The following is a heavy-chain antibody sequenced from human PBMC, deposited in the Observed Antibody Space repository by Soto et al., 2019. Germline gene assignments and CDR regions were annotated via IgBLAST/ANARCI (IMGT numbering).Heavy chain of an antibody. Sequence: QVQLVQSGAEVKKPGSSVKVSCKASGGTFGSYAISWVRQAPGQGLEWMGGIIPIPGTANSAQKFPGRVTIGADESTSTAYMELSSLRSEDTAVYYCARSQGSSTSLEIYYYYYYGMDVWGQGTTVTVSS. CDR1: GGTFGSYA. D-gene: IGHD2-2*01. CDR3: ARSQGSSTSLEIYYYYYYGMDV. V-gene: IGHV1-69*01. CDR2: IIPIPGTA. J-gene: IGHJ6*02.